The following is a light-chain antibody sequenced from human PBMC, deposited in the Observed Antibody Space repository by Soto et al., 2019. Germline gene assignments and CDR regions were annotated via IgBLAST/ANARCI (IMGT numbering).Light chain of an antibody. Sequence: QSVLTQPAFVSGSPGQSITISCTGTSSDVGSYNLVSWYQQHPGKVPKLIIYQGGQRPSGVSSRFSGSKSGNTASLTISGLQAEDEAEYFCSSYAGSSTLFVFGTGTKVTVL. J-gene: IGLJ1*01. CDR2: QGG. CDR1: SSDVGSYNL. CDR3: SSYAGSSTLFV. V-gene: IGLV2-23*01.